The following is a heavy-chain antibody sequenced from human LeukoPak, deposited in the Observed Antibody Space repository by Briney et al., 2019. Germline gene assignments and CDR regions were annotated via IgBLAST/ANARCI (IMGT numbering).Heavy chain of an antibody. CDR2: INPNSGGT. CDR3: ARPTATVTTSLKF. Sequence: ASVKVSCKASGYIFTDYYMHWVRQAPGQELGWMGRINPNSGGTNYAQKFQGRVTMTRDTSISTAYMELSRLRSDDTAVYYCARPTATVTTSLKFWGQGNLVTVSS. J-gene: IGHJ4*02. D-gene: IGHD4-17*01. CDR1: GYIFTDYY. V-gene: IGHV1/OR15-1*04.